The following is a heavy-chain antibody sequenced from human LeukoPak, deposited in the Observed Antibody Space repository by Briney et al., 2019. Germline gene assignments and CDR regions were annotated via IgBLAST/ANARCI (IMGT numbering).Heavy chain of an antibody. J-gene: IGHJ4*02. CDR1: GGSISSSNYY. CDR3: ARGLWFGDENPPYFDY. V-gene: IGHV4-61*02. D-gene: IGHD3-10*01. CDR2: IYTSEST. Sequence: SETLSLTCSVSGGSISSSNYYWSWIRQPAGKGLEWIGRIYTSESTNYNPSLKSRVTISVDTSRNQFPLKLSSVTAADTAVYYCARGLWFGDENPPYFDYWGQGILVTVSS.